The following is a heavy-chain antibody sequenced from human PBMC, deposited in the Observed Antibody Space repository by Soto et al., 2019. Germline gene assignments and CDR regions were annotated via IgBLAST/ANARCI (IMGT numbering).Heavy chain of an antibody. CDR1: GFTFSDYY. Sequence: GGSLRLSCAASGFTFSDYYMSWIRQAPGKGLEWVSYISSSGSTIYYADSVKGRFTISRDNAKNSLYLQMNSLRAEDTAVYYCARCQLRGVIDYYYCMDVWGQGPTVTVSS. V-gene: IGHV3-11*01. CDR2: ISSSGSTI. D-gene: IGHD3-10*01. CDR3: ARCQLRGVIDYYYCMDV. J-gene: IGHJ6*02.